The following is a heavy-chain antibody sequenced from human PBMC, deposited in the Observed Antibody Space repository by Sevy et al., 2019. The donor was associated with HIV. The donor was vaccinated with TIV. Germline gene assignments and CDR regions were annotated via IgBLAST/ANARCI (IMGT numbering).Heavy chain of an antibody. D-gene: IGHD2-2*01. V-gene: IGHV3-7*01. CDR1: GLTFSSYW. CDR2: INQGGSQE. J-gene: IGHJ1*01. CDR3: ATILPAGVPAEYFQH. Sequence: GGSLRLSCAASGLTFSSYWMTWVRQAPGKGLEWVANINQGGSQEYYVDSVKGRFTISRDNAKNSLYLQINSLRAEDTAVYYCATILPAGVPAEYFQHWGQGILVTVSS.